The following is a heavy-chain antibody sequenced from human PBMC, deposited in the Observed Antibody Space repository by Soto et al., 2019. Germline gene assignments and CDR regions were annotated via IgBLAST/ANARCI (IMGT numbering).Heavy chain of an antibody. D-gene: IGHD1-26*01. CDR2: ISAYNGNT. Sequence: APVKVACKASGYTFTSSCISWVRQAPGQGLEWMGWISAYNGNTNYAQKLQGRVTMTTDTSTSTAYMELRSLRSDDTAVYYCGLSGYSGSYYYALEISGQGTMDTGS. J-gene: IGHJ3*02. CDR3: GLSGYSGSYYYALEI. CDR1: GYTFTSSC. V-gene: IGHV1-18*01.